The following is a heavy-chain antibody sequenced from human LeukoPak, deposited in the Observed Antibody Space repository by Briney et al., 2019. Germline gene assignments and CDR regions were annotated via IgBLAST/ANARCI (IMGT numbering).Heavy chain of an antibody. CDR3: ARSRFYFDY. V-gene: IGHV3-7*01. CDR2: IKPDGSEK. Sequence: GGSLRLSCAASGFTFSTYWTGWVRQAPGKGLEWVAKIKPDGSEKDHVDSVKGRFTISRDNAKNSLYLQLNSLRAEDTAVYYCARSRFYFDYWGQGTLVTVSS. J-gene: IGHJ4*02. CDR1: GFTFSTYW.